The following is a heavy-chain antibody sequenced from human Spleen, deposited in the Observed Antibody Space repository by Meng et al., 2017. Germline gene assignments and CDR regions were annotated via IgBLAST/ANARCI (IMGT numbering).Heavy chain of an antibody. CDR3: TRNEYYCLGY. CDR2: IYHDGSA. CDR1: GGSISRDHW. Sequence: QGERQEAGPGLVKPSGTLSLTCAVSGGSISRDHWWSWVRQSPGKGLEWIGEIYHDGSARYNPSLKSRVTISVDRAKNQFSLTLTSVTAADTAVYYCTRNEYYCLGYWGQGTLVTVSS. J-gene: IGHJ4*02. D-gene: IGHD3-16*01. V-gene: IGHV4-4*02.